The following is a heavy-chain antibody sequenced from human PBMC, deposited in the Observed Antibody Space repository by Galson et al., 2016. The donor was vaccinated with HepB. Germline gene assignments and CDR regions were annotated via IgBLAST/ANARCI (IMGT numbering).Heavy chain of an antibody. Sequence: SLRLSCAASGFTFDDYAMHWVRQAPGKGLEWVLGLSWNSDRIGYADSVRGRFTISRDNAKSSLYLQMNSLSAEDTALYYCAKDFNPDHYYGMDVWGQGTTVTVSS. CDR3: AKDFNPDHYYGMDV. CDR1: GFTFDDYA. J-gene: IGHJ6*02. CDR2: LSWNSDRI. V-gene: IGHV3-9*01.